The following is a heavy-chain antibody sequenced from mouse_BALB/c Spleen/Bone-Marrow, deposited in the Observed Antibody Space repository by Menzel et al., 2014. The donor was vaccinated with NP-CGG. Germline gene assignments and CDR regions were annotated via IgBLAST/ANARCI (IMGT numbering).Heavy chain of an antibody. CDR2: IDPANGNT. Sequence: VQLQQSGAELAKPGASVKLSCTASGFNIKDTYMHWVKQRPGQGLEWIGRIDPANGNTKYDPKLQGKATITADTSSNTAYLQLSGLTSEDTAVYYCARFAYWGHGTLVTVSA. V-gene: IGHV14-3*02. J-gene: IGHJ3*01. CDR3: ARFAY. CDR1: GFNIKDTY.